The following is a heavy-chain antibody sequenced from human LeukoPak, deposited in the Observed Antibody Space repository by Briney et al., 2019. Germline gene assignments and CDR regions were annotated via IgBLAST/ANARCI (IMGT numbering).Heavy chain of an antibody. D-gene: IGHD3-22*01. Sequence: PRGSLRLSCAASGFTFSDHAMTWVRQTLAKGLESVSSTSAGGDITHYAESVKGRFTISRDNSKSTLYLQMNSLRAEDTAIYFCAYLDSSGFYYGRLRYWGQGTPVTVSS. CDR2: TSAGGDIT. V-gene: IGHV3-23*01. CDR3: AYLDSSGFYYGRLRY. CDR1: GFTFSDHA. J-gene: IGHJ4*02.